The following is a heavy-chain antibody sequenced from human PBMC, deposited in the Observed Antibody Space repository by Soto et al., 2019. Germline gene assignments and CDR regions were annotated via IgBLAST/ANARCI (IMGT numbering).Heavy chain of an antibody. CDR3: AREGDYDFWSGYPRRYNWFDP. CDR1: GYTFTGYY. CDR2: INPNSGGT. J-gene: IGHJ5*02. V-gene: IGHV1-2*04. Sequence: ASVKVSCKASGYTFTGYYIHWVRQAPGQGHEWKGWINPNSGGTNYAQKFQGWVTMTRDTSISTVYMELSRLTSDDTAVYYCAREGDYDFWSGYPRRYNWFDPWGQGTLVTVSS. D-gene: IGHD3-3*01.